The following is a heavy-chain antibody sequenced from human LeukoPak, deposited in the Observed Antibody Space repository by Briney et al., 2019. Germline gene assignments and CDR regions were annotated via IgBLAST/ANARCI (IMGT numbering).Heavy chain of an antibody. CDR1: GGTFSSYA. Sequence: ASVKVSCKASGGTFSSYAISWVRQAPGQGLEWMGGIIPIFGTANYAQKFQGRVTITADKSTSTAYMELSSLRSEDTAVYYCAAPEYNYGRMYYYYMDVWGKGTTVTVSS. CDR3: AAPEYNYGRMYYYYMDV. D-gene: IGHD5-18*01. V-gene: IGHV1-69*06. J-gene: IGHJ6*03. CDR2: IIPIFGTA.